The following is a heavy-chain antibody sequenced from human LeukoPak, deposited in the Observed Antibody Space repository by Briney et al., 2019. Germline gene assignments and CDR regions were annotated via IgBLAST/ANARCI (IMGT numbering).Heavy chain of an antibody. CDR2: IYTSGST. Sequence: PSETLSLICTVSGGSISSYYWSWIRQPAGKGLEWIGRIYTSGSTNYNPSLKSRVTMSVDTSKNQFSLKLSSVTAADTAVYYCARDLGRIAVAGNWFDPWGQGTLVTVSS. CDR3: ARDLGRIAVAGNWFDP. J-gene: IGHJ5*02. V-gene: IGHV4-4*07. CDR1: GGSISSYY. D-gene: IGHD6-19*01.